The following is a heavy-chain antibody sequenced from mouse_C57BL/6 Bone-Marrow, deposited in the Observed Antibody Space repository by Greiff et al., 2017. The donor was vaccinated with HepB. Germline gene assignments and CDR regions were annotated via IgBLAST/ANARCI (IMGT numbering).Heavy chain of an antibody. V-gene: IGHV1-26*01. Sequence: EVQLQQSGPELVKPGASVKISCKASGYTFTDYYMNWVKQSHGKSLEWIGDINPNNGGTSYNQKFKGKATLTVDKSSSTAYMELRSLTSEDSAVYYCASYSLMDYWGQGTSVTVSS. J-gene: IGHJ4*01. CDR3: ASYSLMDY. CDR1: GYTFTDYY. D-gene: IGHD2-10*01. CDR2: INPNNGGT.